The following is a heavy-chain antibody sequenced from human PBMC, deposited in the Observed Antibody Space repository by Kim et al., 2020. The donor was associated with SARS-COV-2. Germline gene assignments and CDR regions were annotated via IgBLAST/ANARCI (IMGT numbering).Heavy chain of an antibody. J-gene: IGHJ1*01. D-gene: IGHD3-16*01. Sequence: GGSLRLSCAASGFSFNSYAMTWVRQAPGKGLEWVSCISGNGDTTYYADFVKGRFTISRDASKNTLYLQMDNVRADDTAIYYCSKGGAGTSVSDKWCQGA. CDR1: GFSFNSYA. V-gene: IGHV3-23*01. CDR2: ISGNGDTT. CDR3: SKGGAGTSVSDK.